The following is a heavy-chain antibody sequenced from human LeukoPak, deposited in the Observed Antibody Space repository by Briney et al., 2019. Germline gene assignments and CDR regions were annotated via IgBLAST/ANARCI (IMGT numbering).Heavy chain of an antibody. J-gene: IGHJ5*02. CDR1: GFTFSDYY. V-gene: IGHV3-11*01. D-gene: IGHD1-7*01. CDR3: AGARYNWNYWFAP. Sequence: PGGSLRLSCAASGFTFSDYYMSWIRQAPGKGLEWVSYISSSGSTIYYADSVKGRFTISRDNAKNSLYLQMNSLRAEDTAVYYCAGARYNWNYWFAPWGQGTLVTVSS. CDR2: ISSSGSTI.